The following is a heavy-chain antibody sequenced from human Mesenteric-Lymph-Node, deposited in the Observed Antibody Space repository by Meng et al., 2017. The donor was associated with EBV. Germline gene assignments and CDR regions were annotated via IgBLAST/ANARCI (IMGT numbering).Heavy chain of an antibody. CDR2: INAANGNT. CDR1: GYTFITYA. V-gene: IGHV1-3*01. Sequence: QVQLVQSGAEVKKPGXSVKVSCKASGYTFITYAMYWVRQAPGQRLEWMGWINAANGNTKYSQKFQGRVTISSDTSTSTAYMELSSLTSEDTAVYYCARDFNNWRDSNWFDPWGQGTLVTVSS. J-gene: IGHJ5*02. CDR3: ARDFNNWRDSNWFDP. D-gene: IGHD1-20*01.